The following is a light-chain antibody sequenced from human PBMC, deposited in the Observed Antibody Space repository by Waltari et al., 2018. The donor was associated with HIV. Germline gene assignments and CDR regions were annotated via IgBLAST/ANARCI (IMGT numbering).Light chain of an antibody. CDR3: AAWDDSLNGYV. Sequence: QSVLTQPPSVSEAPRQRVTISCSGSSSHIGNTAVNWYQQVPGKPPKLLIYYDDLLSSGVSDRFSASKSGTSASLAIRGLQSEDEADYYCAAWDDSLNGYVFGSGTKVTVL. J-gene: IGLJ1*01. V-gene: IGLV1-36*01. CDR2: YDD. CDR1: SSHIGNTA.